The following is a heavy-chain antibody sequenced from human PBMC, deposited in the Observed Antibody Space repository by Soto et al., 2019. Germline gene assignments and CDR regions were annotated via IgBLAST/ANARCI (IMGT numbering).Heavy chain of an antibody. V-gene: IGHV3-11*01. D-gene: IGHD3-16*02. CDR3: PRVEGYVWGSYPVNNWLDA. Sequence: PGGSLRLSCAASGFTFSDYYMSWIRQAPGKGLEWVSYISSSGSTIYYSDSVKGRFTISRDNDKNSLYLQMNSLRSEETAVYYCPRVEGYVWGSYPVNNWLDAWGQGTLVGVSS. CDR2: ISSSGSTI. CDR1: GFTFSDYY. J-gene: IGHJ5*02.